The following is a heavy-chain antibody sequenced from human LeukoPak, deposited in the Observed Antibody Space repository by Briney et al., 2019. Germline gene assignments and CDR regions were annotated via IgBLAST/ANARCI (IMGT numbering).Heavy chain of an antibody. J-gene: IGHJ4*02. Sequence: ASVKVSCKASGYTFTGYYMHWVRQAPGQGPEWMGWISAYNGNTNYAQKLQGRVTMTTDTSTSTAYMELRSLRSDDTAVYYCAGDRQWLNDYWGQGTLVTVSS. D-gene: IGHD6-19*01. CDR2: ISAYNGNT. V-gene: IGHV1-18*04. CDR1: GYTFTGYY. CDR3: AGDRQWLNDY.